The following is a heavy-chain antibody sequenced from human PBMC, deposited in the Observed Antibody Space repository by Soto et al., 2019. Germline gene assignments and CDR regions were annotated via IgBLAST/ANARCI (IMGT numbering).Heavy chain of an antibody. D-gene: IGHD1-1*01. CDR3: EREVWKPLDY. CDR1: GFTFSDYD. V-gene: IGHV3-11*01. CDR2: IRTGGRTI. Sequence: QVQLVESGGGLVKPGGSLRLSCAASGFTFSDYDMSWIRQAPGKGLEYISNIRTGGRTIYHADSVKGRFTISRDNAKNSLYLQMNSLRAEDTAVYYCEREVWKPLDYWGQGTLVTVSS. J-gene: IGHJ4*02.